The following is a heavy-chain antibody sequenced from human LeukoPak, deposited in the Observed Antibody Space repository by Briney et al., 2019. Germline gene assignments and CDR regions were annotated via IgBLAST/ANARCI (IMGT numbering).Heavy chain of an antibody. CDR1: GGSISSYY. CDR3: ARGPPLGYCSGGSCYSPFDY. J-gene: IGHJ4*02. V-gene: IGHV4-59*12. D-gene: IGHD2-15*01. CDR2: IYYSGST. Sequence: SETLSLTCTVSGGSISSYYWSWIRQPPGKGLEWIGYIYYSGSTNYNPSLKSRVTISVDTSKNQFSLKLSSVTAADTAVYYCARGPPLGYCSGGSCYSPFDYWGQGTLVTVSS.